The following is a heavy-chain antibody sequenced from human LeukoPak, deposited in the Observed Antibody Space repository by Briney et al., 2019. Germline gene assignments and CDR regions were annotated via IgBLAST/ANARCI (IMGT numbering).Heavy chain of an antibody. D-gene: IGHD3-9*01. CDR1: GFTLSSQS. J-gene: IGHJ4*02. CDR2: ISGSGGSP. CDR3: AKSSQLRYFDWLLYYDY. Sequence: PGGSLRLSCAASGFTLSSQSMTWVRQAPGKGLGWFSAISGSGGSPYYADSVQGRFTISRDNSKNTLYLQMNSLRAEDTAVYCCAKSSQLRYFDWLLYYDYWGQGTLVTVYS. V-gene: IGHV3-23*01.